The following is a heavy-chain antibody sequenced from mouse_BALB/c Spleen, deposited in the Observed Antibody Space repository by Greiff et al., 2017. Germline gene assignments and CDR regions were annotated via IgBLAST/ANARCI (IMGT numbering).Heavy chain of an antibody. CDR2: IDPANGNT. V-gene: IGHV14-3*02. D-gene: IGHD1-1*01. CDR1: GFNIKDTY. J-gene: IGHJ4*01. Sequence: VQLQQSGAELVKPGASVKLSCTASGFNIKDTYMHWVKQRPEQGLEWIGRIDPANGNTKYDPKFQGKATITADTSSNTAYLQLSSLTSEDTAVYYCARSTDGRGAMDYWGQGTSVTVSS. CDR3: ARSTDGRGAMDY.